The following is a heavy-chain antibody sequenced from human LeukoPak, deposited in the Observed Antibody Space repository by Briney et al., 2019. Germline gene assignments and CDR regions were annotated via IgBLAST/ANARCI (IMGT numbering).Heavy chain of an antibody. J-gene: IGHJ5*02. CDR1: GYTFTSYY. CDR2: INPSGGST. D-gene: IGHD2-2*01. Sequence: ASVKVSCKASGYTFTSYYMHWVRQAPGQGLEWTGIINPSGGSTSYAQKFQGRVTMTRDTSTSTVYMELSSLRSEDTAVYYCARGASRRPYQLLEVGLRWFDPWGQGTLVTVSS. V-gene: IGHV1-46*01. CDR3: ARGASRRPYQLLEVGLRWFDP.